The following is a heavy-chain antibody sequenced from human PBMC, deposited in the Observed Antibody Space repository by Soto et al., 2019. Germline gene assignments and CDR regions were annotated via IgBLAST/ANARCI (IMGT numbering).Heavy chain of an antibody. CDR2: INHSGST. CDR3: ARGLRITMIVVVRNWFDP. D-gene: IGHD3-22*01. V-gene: IGHV4-34*01. Sequence: PLETLSLTCAVYGGSFSGYYWSWIRQPPGKGLEWIGEINHSGSTNYNPSLKSRVTISVDTSKNQFSLRLSSVTAADTAVYYCARGLRITMIVVVRNWFDPWGQGTLVTV. J-gene: IGHJ5*02. CDR1: GGSFSGYY.